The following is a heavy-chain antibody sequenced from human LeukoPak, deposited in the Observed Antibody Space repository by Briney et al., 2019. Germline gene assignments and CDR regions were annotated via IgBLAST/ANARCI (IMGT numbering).Heavy chain of an antibody. V-gene: IGHV1-18*01. J-gene: IGHJ6*02. D-gene: IGHD1-26*01. Sequence: ASVKVSCKASVGTFSSYAISWVRQAPGQGLAWMGWSSAYNGNTNYAQKLQGRVTMSKDTSTSTAYMELRSLRSDDTGVYYCARVGYLVGGTAYYYYGMGVWGQGTTVTVSS. CDR2: SSAYNGNT. CDR3: ARVGYLVGGTAYYYYGMGV. CDR1: VGTFSSYA.